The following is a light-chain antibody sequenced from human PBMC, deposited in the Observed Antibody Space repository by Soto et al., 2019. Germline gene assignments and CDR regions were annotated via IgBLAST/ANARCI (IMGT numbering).Light chain of an antibody. CDR1: QTVRNN. V-gene: IGKV3D-20*02. Sequence: LWMQSPCTLSLSAREGATLACRASQTVRNNFVAWYQQKPGQAPSLLISDASNRATGIPDRFSGSGSGTDFTLTINSLEPEDFAVYFCHQRAGWPPTFGGGTKVDIK. CDR2: DAS. J-gene: IGKJ4*01. CDR3: HQRAGWPPT.